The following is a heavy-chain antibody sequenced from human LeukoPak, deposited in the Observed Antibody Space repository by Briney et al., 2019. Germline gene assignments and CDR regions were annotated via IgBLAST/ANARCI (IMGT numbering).Heavy chain of an antibody. CDR3: ARGARELYYYGSGRYLYTYSFDY. D-gene: IGHD3-10*01. V-gene: IGHV3-64*01. CDR1: GFTFSSYA. Sequence: GGSLSLSCAASGFTFSSYAMHWGRHAPGKGLEYVSAISSNGGSTYYANSVKGRFTISRDNSKNTLYLQMGSLRAEDMAVYYCARGARELYYYGSGRYLYTYSFDYWGQGTLVTVSS. CDR2: ISSNGGST. J-gene: IGHJ4*02.